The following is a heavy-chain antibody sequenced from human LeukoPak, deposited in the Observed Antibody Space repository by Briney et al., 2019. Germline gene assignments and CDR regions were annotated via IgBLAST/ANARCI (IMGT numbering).Heavy chain of an antibody. CDR3: ARGQCSGGSCYPLGMDV. Sequence: PSETLSLTCAVYGGSFSGYYWSWIRQPPGKGLEWIGEINHSGSTNYNPSLKSRVTISVDTSKNQFSLKLCSVTAADTAVYYCARGQCSGGSCYPLGMDVWGQGTTVTVSS. CDR1: GGSFSGYY. D-gene: IGHD2-15*01. V-gene: IGHV4-34*01. J-gene: IGHJ6*02. CDR2: INHSGST.